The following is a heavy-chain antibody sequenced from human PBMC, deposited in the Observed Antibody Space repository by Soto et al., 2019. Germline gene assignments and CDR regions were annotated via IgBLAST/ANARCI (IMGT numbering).Heavy chain of an antibody. Sequence: SETLSLTCAVSGGSISSGGYSWSWIRQHPGKGLEWIGYIYYSGSTYYNPSLKSRVTISVDTSKNQFSLKLSSVTAADTAVYYCARDAREAYGSGSYPYYYYGMDVWGQGTTVTVPS. CDR1: GGSISSGGYS. J-gene: IGHJ6*02. V-gene: IGHV4-31*11. CDR2: IYYSGST. D-gene: IGHD3-10*01. CDR3: ARDAREAYGSGSYPYYYYGMDV.